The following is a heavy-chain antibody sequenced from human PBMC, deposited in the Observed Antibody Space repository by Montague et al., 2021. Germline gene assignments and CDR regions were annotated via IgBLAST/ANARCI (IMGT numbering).Heavy chain of an antibody. Sequence: ETLSLTCTVSSGSIFHAHWSWVRQPPGKGLEWLGSMFYGGATSNNPSLQSRVTMSIDTSTNQFSLKLSFVTAADTAVYYCAKQDYFVSGTSYKGFDPWGQGILVTVSS. CDR2: MFYGGAT. CDR3: AKQDYFVSGTSYKGFDP. D-gene: IGHD3-10*01. V-gene: IGHV4-59*08. J-gene: IGHJ5*02. CDR1: SGSIFHAH.